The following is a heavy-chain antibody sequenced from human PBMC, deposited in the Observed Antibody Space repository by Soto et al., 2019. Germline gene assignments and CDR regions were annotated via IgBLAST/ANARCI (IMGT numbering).Heavy chain of an antibody. Sequence: QVQLQESGPGLVKPSQTLSLTCTVYGGSISTGGYYWNWIRQHPGKGLEWIGYFYYSGSTYYNPSLKRRVTISVNTAKNQSSLKLSSVTAADTAVYYCARSVFPWGQGTLVTVSS. CDR2: FYYSGST. J-gene: IGHJ5*02. CDR3: ARSVFP. V-gene: IGHV4-31*03. CDR1: GGSISTGGYY.